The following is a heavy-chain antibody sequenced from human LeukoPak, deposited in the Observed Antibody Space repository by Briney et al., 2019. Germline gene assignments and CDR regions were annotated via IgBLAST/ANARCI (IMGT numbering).Heavy chain of an antibody. CDR2: VNTVSSYI. D-gene: IGHD3-22*01. J-gene: IGHJ4*02. CDR3: ARDPDYCDSSGPTDY. CDR1: GFTFSDYS. V-gene: IGHV3-21*01. Sequence: PGGSLRLSCAASGFTFSDYSMNWVRQAPGKGLEWVASVNTVSSYIYYADSMRGRFTISRDNAKNSLYLQMNSLRAEDTAVYYCARDPDYCDSSGPTDYWGQGTLVTVSS.